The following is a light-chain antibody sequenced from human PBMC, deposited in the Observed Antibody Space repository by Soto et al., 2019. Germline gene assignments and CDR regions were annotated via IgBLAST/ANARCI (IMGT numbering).Light chain of an antibody. V-gene: IGKV1-12*01. J-gene: IGKJ4*01. CDR3: QQPKSLPRT. CDR1: QDISDW. CDR2: AAS. Sequence: DIQMTQSPSSVSASVGDRVTISCRASQDISDWLAWYQQKPGKAPKLLIYAASTLEIRVPSRFSGSGSGTDFTLTISSLQPEDFATYYCQQPKSLPRTFGGGTKVEIK.